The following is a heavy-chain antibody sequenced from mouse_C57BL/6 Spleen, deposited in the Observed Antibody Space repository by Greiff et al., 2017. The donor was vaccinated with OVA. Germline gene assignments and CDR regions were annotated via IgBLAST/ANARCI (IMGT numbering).Heavy chain of an antibody. J-gene: IGHJ2*01. D-gene: IGHD1-1*01. CDR3: ARVGSSYDFDD. CDR2: ISSGGSYT. V-gene: IGHV5-6*01. Sequence: EVMLVESGGDLVKPGGSLKLSCAASGFTFSSYGMSWVRQTPDKRLEWVATISSGGSYTYYPDSVKGRFTISRDNAKNTLYLQMSSLKSEDTAMYYCARVGSSYDFDDWGQGTTLTVSS. CDR1: GFTFSSYG.